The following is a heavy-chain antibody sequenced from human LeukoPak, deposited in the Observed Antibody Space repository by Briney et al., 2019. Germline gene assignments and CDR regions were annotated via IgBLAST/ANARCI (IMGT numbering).Heavy chain of an antibody. Sequence: SETLSLTCTVSGGSISSYYWSWIRQPPGKGLEWIGYIYYSGSTNYNPSLKSRVTISVDTSKNQFSLKLSSVTAADTAVYYCARHKMGEYCSGGSCYSEYFQHWGQGTLVTVSS. J-gene: IGHJ1*01. CDR3: ARHKMGEYCSGGSCYSEYFQH. CDR2: IYYSGST. V-gene: IGHV4-59*08. CDR1: GGSISSYY. D-gene: IGHD2-15*01.